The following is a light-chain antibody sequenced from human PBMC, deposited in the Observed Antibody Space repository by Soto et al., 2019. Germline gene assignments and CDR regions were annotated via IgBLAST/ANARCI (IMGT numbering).Light chain of an antibody. Sequence: EIVLTQSPGTLSLSPGERATLSCRASQSVSSSYLAWYQQKPGQAPRLLISGASSRATGIPDRFSGGGSGTEFTITISRLEPEDFAVYYCQQYGSSPPLTFGGGTKVEIK. CDR3: QQYGSSPPLT. V-gene: IGKV3-20*01. J-gene: IGKJ4*01. CDR1: QSVSSSY. CDR2: GAS.